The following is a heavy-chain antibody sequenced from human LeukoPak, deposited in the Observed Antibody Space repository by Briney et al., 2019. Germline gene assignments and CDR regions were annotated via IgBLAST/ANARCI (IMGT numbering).Heavy chain of an antibody. CDR3: ARSSVGAQGGVGWFDP. V-gene: IGHV4-39*07. D-gene: IGHD1-26*01. J-gene: IGHJ5*02. Sequence: PSETLSLTCTVSGGSISSSSYYWGWIRQPPGKGLEWIGSIYYSGSTYYNPSLKSRVTISVDTSKNQFSLKLSSVTAADTAVYYCARSSVGAQGGVGWFDPWGQGTLVTVSS. CDR2: IYYSGST. CDR1: GGSISSSSYY.